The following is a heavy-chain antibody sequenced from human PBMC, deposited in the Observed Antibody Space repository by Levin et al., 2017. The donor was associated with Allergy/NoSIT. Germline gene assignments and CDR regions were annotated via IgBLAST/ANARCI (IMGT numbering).Heavy chain of an antibody. J-gene: IGHJ4*02. Sequence: GESLKISCAASGFTFSRNSMNWVRQAPGKGLEWVSYISSSSSTIYYADSVKGRFTISRDNAKNSLYLQMNSLRDEDTAVYYCARVSGSYYGPLIPSYFDYWGQGTLVTVSS. CDR2: ISSSSSTI. D-gene: IGHD1-26*01. V-gene: IGHV3-48*02. CDR1: GFTFSRNS. CDR3: ARVSGSYYGPLIPSYFDY.